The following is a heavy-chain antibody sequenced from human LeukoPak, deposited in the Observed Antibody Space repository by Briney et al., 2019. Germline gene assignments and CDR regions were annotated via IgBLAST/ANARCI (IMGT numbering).Heavy chain of an antibody. Sequence: GRSLRLSCTASGFTLGDYAMSWVSQAPGKGLEWVGFIRSKAYGGTTEYAASVKGRFTISRDDSKSIAYLQMNSLKTEDTAVYYCTRVGRKGTVTTWGYWGQGTLVTVSS. CDR3: TRVGRKGTVTTWGY. J-gene: IGHJ4*02. CDR1: GFTLGDYA. D-gene: IGHD4-17*01. CDR2: IRSKAYGGTT. V-gene: IGHV3-49*04.